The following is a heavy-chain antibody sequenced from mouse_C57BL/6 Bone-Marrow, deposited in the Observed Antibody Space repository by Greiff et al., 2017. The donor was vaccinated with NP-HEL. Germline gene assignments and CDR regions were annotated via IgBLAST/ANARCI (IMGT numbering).Heavy chain of an antibody. CDR2: ISDGGSYT. CDR1: GFTFSSYA. Sequence: EVNVVESGGGLVKPGGSLKLSCAASGFTFSSYAMSWVRQTPEKRLEWVATISDGGSYTYYPDNVKGRFTISRDNAKNNLYLQMSHLKSEDTAMYYCARGHYWGQGTTLTVSS. CDR3: ARGHY. J-gene: IGHJ2*01. V-gene: IGHV5-4*03.